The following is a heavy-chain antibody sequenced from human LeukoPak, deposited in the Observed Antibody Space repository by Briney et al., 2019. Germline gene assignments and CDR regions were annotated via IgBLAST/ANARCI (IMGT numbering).Heavy chain of an antibody. J-gene: IGHJ4*02. CDR2: LSNSGSDI. D-gene: IGHD7-27*01. CDR1: GFSFSDHY. CDR3: ARGHWGLDY. Sequence: GSLRLSCVVSGFSFSDHYMTWIRQAPGKGLEYISYLSNSGSDIFHADSVKGRFSISRDNAKNSVYLQMNSLRVEDTAVYYCARGHWGLDYWGQGTPVTVSP. V-gene: IGHV3-11*01.